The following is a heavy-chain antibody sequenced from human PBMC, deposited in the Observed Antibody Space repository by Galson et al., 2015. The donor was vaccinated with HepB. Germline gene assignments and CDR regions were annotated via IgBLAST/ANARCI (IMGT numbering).Heavy chain of an antibody. Sequence: SVKVSCKASGYTFTVYYIHWVRQAPGQGLEWMGRINPNSGGANYAPKFQGRVTMTTDTSISTAYMEVSCLRSDDTAVFYCAIRDYNIDHWGQGTLVTVSS. D-gene: IGHD4-11*01. CDR1: GYTFTVYY. V-gene: IGHV1-2*06. J-gene: IGHJ4*02. CDR3: AIRDYNIDH. CDR2: INPNSGGA.